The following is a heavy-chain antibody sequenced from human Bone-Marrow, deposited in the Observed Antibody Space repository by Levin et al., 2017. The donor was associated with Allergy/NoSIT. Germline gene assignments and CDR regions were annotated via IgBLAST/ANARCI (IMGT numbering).Heavy chain of an antibody. J-gene: IGHJ4*02. CDR2: INHSGST. V-gene: IGHV4-34*01. Sequence: SQTLSLPCAVYGGSFRGSYWSWIRQPPGKGLEWIGEINHSGSTNYNPSLKSRVTISVDTSKNQFSLKLSSVTAADTAVYYCARGPRVHYYDSSGYGGCLDPGVVDYWGQGTLVTVSS. CDR3: ARGPRVHYYDSSGYGGCLDPGVVDY. CDR1: GGSFRGSY. D-gene: IGHD3-22*01.